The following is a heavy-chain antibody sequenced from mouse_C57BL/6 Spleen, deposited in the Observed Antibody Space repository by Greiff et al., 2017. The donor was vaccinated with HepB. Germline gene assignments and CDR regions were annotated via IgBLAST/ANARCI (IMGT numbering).Heavy chain of an antibody. CDR1: GFTFSSYA. V-gene: IGHV5-4*03. J-gene: IGHJ4*01. CDR3: ARGRGKRDAVDY. Sequence: EVKVVESGGGLVKPGGSLKLSCAASGFTFSSYAMSWVRQTPEKRLEWVATISDGGSYTYYPDDVKGRFPISRDNAKNNLYLQMSHLKSEDTAMYYSARGRGKRDAVDYWGQGTSVTGSS. CDR2: ISDGGSYT. D-gene: IGHD3-1*01.